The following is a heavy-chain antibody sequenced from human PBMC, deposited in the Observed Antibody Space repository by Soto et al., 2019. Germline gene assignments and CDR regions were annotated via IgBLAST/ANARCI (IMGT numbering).Heavy chain of an antibody. J-gene: IGHJ4*02. D-gene: IGHD6-13*01. Sequence: EVQLVESGGGLIQPGGSLRLSCAAFGFTFSDYEMNWVRQAPGKGLEWVSYISSGSSTIYYADSVKGRFTMSRDNAKNLLFLQMNSLRAEDTAVYYCARVGSWYKFDYWGQGTLVTVSS. V-gene: IGHV3-48*03. CDR3: ARVGSWYKFDY. CDR1: GFTFSDYE. CDR2: ISSGSSTI.